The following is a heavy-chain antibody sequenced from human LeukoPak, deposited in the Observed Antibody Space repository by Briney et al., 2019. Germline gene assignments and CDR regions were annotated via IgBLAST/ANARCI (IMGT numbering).Heavy chain of an antibody. CDR2: IHDSGST. Sequence: SETLSLTCTVSGGSISSHYWCWIRQPPGEGLEWLGYIHDSGSTNYNPSLKSRVTISVDTSKNQFSLKLSSVTAADTAVYYCARLFRGYSYVDYWGQGTLVTVSS. J-gene: IGHJ4*02. D-gene: IGHD5-18*01. CDR3: ARLFRGYSYVDY. V-gene: IGHV4-59*08. CDR1: GGSISSHY.